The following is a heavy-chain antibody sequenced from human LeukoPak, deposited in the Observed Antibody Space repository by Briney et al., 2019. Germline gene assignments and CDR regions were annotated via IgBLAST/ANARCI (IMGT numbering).Heavy chain of an antibody. CDR1: GFTFNNYW. V-gene: IGHV3-74*01. D-gene: IGHD3-10*01. J-gene: IGHJ4*02. Sequence: PGGSLRLSCAASGFTFNNYWMHWVRQAPGQGLVWVSRINSDGSSTSHADSVKGRFTISRDNAKNTLYLQMNSLRAENTAVYYCARGPMGKGYFDYWGQGTLVTVSS. CDR2: INSDGSST. CDR3: ARGPMGKGYFDY.